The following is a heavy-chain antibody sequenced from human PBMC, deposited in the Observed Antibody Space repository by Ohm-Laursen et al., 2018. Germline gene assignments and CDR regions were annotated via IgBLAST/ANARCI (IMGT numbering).Heavy chain of an antibody. CDR2: IKQDGGQQ. Sequence: GSLRLSCAASGFTFSSYSFNWVRQAPGKGLEWVANIKQDGGQQYYVDSVKGRFTISRDNAKNSLYLQMNSLRAEDTAVYYCASAYSYSTPHYLDYWGQGTLVTVSS. CDR1: GFTFSSYS. V-gene: IGHV3-7*01. D-gene: IGHD5-18*01. CDR3: ASAYSYSTPHYLDY. J-gene: IGHJ4*02.